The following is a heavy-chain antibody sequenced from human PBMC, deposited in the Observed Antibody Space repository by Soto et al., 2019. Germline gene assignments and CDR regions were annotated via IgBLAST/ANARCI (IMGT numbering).Heavy chain of an antibody. V-gene: IGHV1-46*01. CDR3: ARPRGRDGYNLGYYFDY. Sequence: ASGKVSCEASGYTFTSYYMHWLRQAPGQGLEWMGIINPSGGSTSYAQKFQGRVTMTRDTSTSTVYMELSSLRSEDTAMYYCARPRGRDGYNLGYYFDYWGQGTLVTVSS. CDR1: GYTFTSYY. J-gene: IGHJ4*02. D-gene: IGHD5-12*01. CDR2: INPSGGST.